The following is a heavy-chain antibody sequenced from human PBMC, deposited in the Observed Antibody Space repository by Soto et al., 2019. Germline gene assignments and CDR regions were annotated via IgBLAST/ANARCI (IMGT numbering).Heavy chain of an antibody. D-gene: IGHD2-2*01. Sequence: QVQLQESGPGLVEPSGTLSLTCGVSGGSMRNDDWWSWVRQTPGKGLEWIGEISHYGNTNYNPSLKTRVTMSIDTSKNQFSLKVRSLAAADTAMYYCARNGDCTSGICYVGWFDPWGPGTLVSVSS. CDR1: GGSMRNDDW. CDR3: ARNGDCTSGICYVGWFDP. CDR2: ISHYGNT. V-gene: IGHV4-4*02. J-gene: IGHJ5*02.